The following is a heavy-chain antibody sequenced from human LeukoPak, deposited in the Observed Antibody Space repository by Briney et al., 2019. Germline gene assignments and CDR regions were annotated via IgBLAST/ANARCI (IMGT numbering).Heavy chain of an antibody. CDR3: AKDPDYDILTGYYDY. Sequence: GGSLRLSCAASGFTFSSYAVSWVRQAPGKGLEWVSAISGSGGSTYYADSVKGRFTISRDNSKDTLYLQMNSLRAEDTAVYYCAKDPDYDILTGYYDYWGQGTLVTVSS. CDR1: GFTFSSYA. D-gene: IGHD3-9*01. CDR2: ISGSGGST. V-gene: IGHV3-23*01. J-gene: IGHJ4*02.